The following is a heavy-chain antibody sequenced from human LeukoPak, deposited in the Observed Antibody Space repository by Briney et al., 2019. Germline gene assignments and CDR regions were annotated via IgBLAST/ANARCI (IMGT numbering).Heavy chain of an antibody. D-gene: IGHD6-13*01. CDR1: GYTFNRYA. CDR3: ARDPAAGTI. J-gene: IGHJ3*02. V-gene: IGHV7-4-1*02. Sequence: ASVKVSCKASGYTFNRYAMHWVRQAPGQGLGWMGWINTNSGNPTYAQGFTGRFVFSLDTSVSTAYLQISSLKAEDTAVYYCARDPAAGTIWGQGTMVTVSS. CDR2: INTNSGNP.